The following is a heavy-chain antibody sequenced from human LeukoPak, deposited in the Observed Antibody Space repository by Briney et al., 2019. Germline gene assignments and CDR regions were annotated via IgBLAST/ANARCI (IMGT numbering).Heavy chain of an antibody. D-gene: IGHD3-9*01. Sequence: GGSLRLSCAASGFTFSSYAVSWVRQAPGKGLEWVSAISGSGGSTYYADSVKGRFTISRDNSKNTLYLQMNSLRAEDTAVYYCAKDPSERFLRYFGGGYFNYWGQGTLVTVSS. CDR2: ISGSGGST. J-gene: IGHJ4*02. CDR1: GFTFSSYA. CDR3: AKDPSERFLRYFGGGYFNY. V-gene: IGHV3-23*01.